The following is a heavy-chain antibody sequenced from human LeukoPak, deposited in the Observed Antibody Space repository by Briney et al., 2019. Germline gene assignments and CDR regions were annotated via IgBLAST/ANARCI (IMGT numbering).Heavy chain of an antibody. CDR1: GGSFSGYY. V-gene: IGHV4-34*01. Sequence: PSETLSLTCAVYGGSFSGYYWSWIRQPPGKGLEWIGEINHSGSTNYNPSLKSRVTISVDTSKNQFSLKLSSVTAADTAVYYCARRGLPYYYYYYMDVWGKGTTVTISS. D-gene: IGHD3-10*01. J-gene: IGHJ6*03. CDR3: ARRGLPYYYYYYMDV. CDR2: INHSGST.